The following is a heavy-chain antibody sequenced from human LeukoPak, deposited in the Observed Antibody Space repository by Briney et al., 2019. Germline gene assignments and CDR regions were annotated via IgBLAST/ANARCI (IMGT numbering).Heavy chain of an antibody. D-gene: IGHD6-19*01. CDR3: ARGQWLDNY. CDR1: GGSFSDYY. V-gene: IGHV4-34*01. CDR2: INHSGST. J-gene: IGHJ4*02. Sequence: SETLSLTCAVYGGSFSDYYWSWIRQPPGKGLEWIGEINHSGSTNYNPSHKSRVTISVDTSKNQFSLKLISVTAADTAVYYCARGQWLDNYWGQGTLVTVSS.